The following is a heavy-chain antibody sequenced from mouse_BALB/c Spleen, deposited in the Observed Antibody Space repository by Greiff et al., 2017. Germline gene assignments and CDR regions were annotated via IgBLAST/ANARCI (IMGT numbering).Heavy chain of an antibody. Sequence: EVKVVESGAELVKPGASVKLSCTASGFNIKDTYMHWVKQRPEQGLEWIGRIDPANGNTKYDPKFQGKATITADTSSNTAYLQLSSLTSEDTAVYYCARAGGSAWFAYWGQGTLVTVSA. V-gene: IGHV14-3*02. CDR2: IDPANGNT. D-gene: IGHD1-1*01. CDR1: GFNIKDTY. J-gene: IGHJ3*01. CDR3: ARAGGSAWFAY.